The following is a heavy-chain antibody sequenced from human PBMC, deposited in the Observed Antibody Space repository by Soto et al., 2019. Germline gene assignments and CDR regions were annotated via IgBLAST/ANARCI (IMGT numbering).Heavy chain of an antibody. Sequence: QVQLVESGGGVVQPGRSLRLSCAASGFTFSDFAMHWVRQAPGKGLEWVAVIWYDGSNQEYADSVKGRFTISRDNSKNTLYLQMNSLRDEDTAVYHCAKAGAYCSGGSCYGHNWLDPWGQGTLVTVS. CDR2: IWYDGSNQ. CDR3: AKAGAYCSGGSCYGHNWLDP. CDR1: GFTFSDFA. D-gene: IGHD2-15*01. V-gene: IGHV3-33*06. J-gene: IGHJ5*02.